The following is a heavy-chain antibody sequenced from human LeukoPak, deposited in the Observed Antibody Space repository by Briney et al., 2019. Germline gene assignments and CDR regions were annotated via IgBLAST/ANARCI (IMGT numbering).Heavy chain of an antibody. Sequence: PSETLSLTCTVSGGSISTSSYYWGWIRQPPGKGLEWIGSIYYSGSTFYNPSLESRVTISVATSKNQFSLKLTSVTATDTAVYYCAAIIAVAGIPLSDPWGQGTLVTVSS. J-gene: IGHJ5*02. V-gene: IGHV4-39*01. CDR3: AAIIAVAGIPLSDP. D-gene: IGHD6-19*01. CDR1: GGSISTSSYY. CDR2: IYYSGST.